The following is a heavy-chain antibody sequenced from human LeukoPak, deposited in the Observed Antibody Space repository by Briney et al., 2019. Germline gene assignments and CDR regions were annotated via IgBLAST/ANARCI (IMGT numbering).Heavy chain of an antibody. D-gene: IGHD3-16*02. Sequence: GGSLRLSCAASGFTFSSYSMNWVRQAPGKGLEWVSSISSSSSYIYYADSVKGRFTISRDNAKNSLYLQMNSLRAEDTAVYYCARHHYDYVWGSYRNNWFDPWGQGTLVTVSS. CDR2: ISSSSSYI. V-gene: IGHV3-21*01. CDR1: GFTFSSYS. J-gene: IGHJ5*02. CDR3: ARHHYDYVWGSYRNNWFDP.